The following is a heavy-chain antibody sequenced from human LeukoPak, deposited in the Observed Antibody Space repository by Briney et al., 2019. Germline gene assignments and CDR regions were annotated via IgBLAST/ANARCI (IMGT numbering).Heavy chain of an antibody. D-gene: IGHD2-2*01. CDR1: GFTFSSNA. CDR3: AKGGYCSSTSCYGYFDS. J-gene: IGHJ4*02. CDR2: ISISGGST. Sequence: GGSLRLSCAASGFTFSSNAMSWVRQAPGKGLEWVSAISISGGSTYYADSVKGRFTISRDNSENTVYLQINSLRVEDTAVYYCAKGGYCSSTSCYGYFDSWGQGTLVTVSS. V-gene: IGHV3-23*01.